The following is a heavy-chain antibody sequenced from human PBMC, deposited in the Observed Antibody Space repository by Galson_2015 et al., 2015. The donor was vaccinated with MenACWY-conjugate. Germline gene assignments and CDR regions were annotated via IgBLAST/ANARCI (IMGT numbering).Heavy chain of an antibody. Sequence: SLRLSCAASGFTFSSYNVHWVRQAPGKGLEWVAFIRYDGSRQYYANSVKGRFTVSRDNSENTVSLQMNSLRPEDTALYYCAKDVAHWGQGTLVTVSS. CDR1: GFTFSSYN. CDR2: IRYDGSRQ. V-gene: IGHV3-30*02. CDR3: AKDVAH. J-gene: IGHJ5*02.